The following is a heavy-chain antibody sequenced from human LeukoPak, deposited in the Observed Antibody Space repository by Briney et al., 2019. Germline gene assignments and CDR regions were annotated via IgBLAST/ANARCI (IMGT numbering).Heavy chain of an antibody. J-gene: IGHJ6*02. CDR3: ARPMSYGSGSFYGMDV. CDR2: ISSSSSYT. Sequence: GGSLRLSCAASGFTFSDYYMSWIRQAPGKGLEWVSYISSSSSYTNYADSVKGRSTISRDNAKNSLYLQMNSLRAEDTAVYYCARPMSYGSGSFYGMDVWGQGTTVTVSS. V-gene: IGHV3-11*03. D-gene: IGHD3-10*01. CDR1: GFTFSDYY.